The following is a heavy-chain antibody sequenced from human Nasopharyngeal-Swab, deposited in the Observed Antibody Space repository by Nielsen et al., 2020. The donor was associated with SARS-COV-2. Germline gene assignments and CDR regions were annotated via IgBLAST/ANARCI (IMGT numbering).Heavy chain of an antibody. D-gene: IGHD2-15*01. V-gene: IGHV3-73*01. J-gene: IGHJ4*02. CDR2: IRSKGNSYAT. CDR1: GFIFSESA. Sequence: GESLKISCAASGFIFSESAIHWVRQASGKGLEWVGRIRSKGNSYATEYAASVEGRFTISRDDSKNTAYLQMTSLMTEDTAVYYCSRCGGSCYTGKDYWGQGTLVTVSS. CDR3: SRCGGSCYTGKDY.